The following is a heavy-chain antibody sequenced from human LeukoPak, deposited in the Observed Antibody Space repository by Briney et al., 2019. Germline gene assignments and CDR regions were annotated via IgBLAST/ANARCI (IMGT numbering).Heavy chain of an antibody. CDR1: GGSISSYY. CDR2: IYYSGST. V-gene: IGHV4-59*01. J-gene: IGHJ4*02. CDR3: ARAVGVRIYYFDY. Sequence: SETLSLTCTVSGGSISSYYWSWIRQPPGKGLEWTGYIYYSGSTNYNPSLKSRVTISVDTSKNQFSLKLSSVTAADTAVYYCARAVGVRIYYFDYWGQGTLVTVSS. D-gene: IGHD1-26*01.